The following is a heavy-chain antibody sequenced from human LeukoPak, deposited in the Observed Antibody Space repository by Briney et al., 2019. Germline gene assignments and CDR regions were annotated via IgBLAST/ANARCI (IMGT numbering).Heavy chain of an antibody. CDR1: GYTFTGYY. V-gene: IGHV1-2*02. J-gene: IGHJ3*02. D-gene: IGHD1-14*01. Sequence: ASVKVSCKSSGYTFTGYYMYWVRLAPGQGLEWMGWINPNSGGTNYAQKFQGRVTMTRDTSISTAYMELSRLRSDDTAVYYCAINFGSEGYNDSFDIWGQGTMVTVSS. CDR2: INPNSGGT. CDR3: AINFGSEGYNDSFDI.